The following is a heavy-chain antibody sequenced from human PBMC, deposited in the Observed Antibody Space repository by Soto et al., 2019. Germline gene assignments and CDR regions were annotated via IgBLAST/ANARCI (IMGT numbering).Heavy chain of an antibody. CDR2: INQDGREK. CDR1: GFSVNIYW. V-gene: IGHV3-7*01. Sequence: PGGSLRLSCAASGFSVNIYWLSWVRQAPGQGLEWVANINQDGREKNYVDSVKGRFTISRDNARNSLSLQMNGLRVEDTAMYYCGRSISGWSRFDYWGQGILVTVSS. CDR3: GRSISGWSRFDY. J-gene: IGHJ4*02. D-gene: IGHD6-19*01.